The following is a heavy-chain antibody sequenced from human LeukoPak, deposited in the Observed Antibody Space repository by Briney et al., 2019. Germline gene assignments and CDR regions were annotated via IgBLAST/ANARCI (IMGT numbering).Heavy chain of an antibody. J-gene: IGHJ6*02. CDR1: GGTFSSYA. V-gene: IGHV1-69*13. Sequence: ASVKVSCKASGGTFSSYAISWVRQAPGQGLEWMGGIIPIFGTANYAQKFRGRVTITADESTSTAYMELSSLRSEDTAVYYCARPANVRVVVPAATPPYYYGMDVWGQGTTVTVSS. D-gene: IGHD2-2*02. CDR2: IIPIFGTA. CDR3: ARPANVRVVVPAATPPYYYGMDV.